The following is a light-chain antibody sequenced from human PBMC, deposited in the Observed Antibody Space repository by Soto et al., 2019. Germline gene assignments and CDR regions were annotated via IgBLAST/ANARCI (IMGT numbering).Light chain of an antibody. CDR3: HQYDYWPFA. Sequence: EIVMTQSPATLSVSPGDRATLSCRASQSVSSNYLAWYQQKPGQAPRLLIYGASSRATGIPARFSGSGSGTEFTLTVSSLQSEDFALYFCHQYDYWPFAFGGGTKVDIK. CDR1: QSVSSN. CDR2: GAS. J-gene: IGKJ4*01. V-gene: IGKV3D-15*01.